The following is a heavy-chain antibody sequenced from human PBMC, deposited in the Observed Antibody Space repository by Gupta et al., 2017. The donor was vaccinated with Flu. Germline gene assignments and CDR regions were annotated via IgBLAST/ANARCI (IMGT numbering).Heavy chain of an antibody. CDR1: GFTFSGYA. Sequence: EVQLLESGGGSVQPGGSLSLSCAASGFTFSGYAMSWVRQSPGKGLEWVSSVKAGSGTTFYADSVKGRFTISRDNSKDTLVLKMDSLRAEDTAIYYCTKGTTQFDSWGQGTLVTVSS. CDR3: TKGTTQFDS. D-gene: IGHD1-1*01. V-gene: IGHV3-23*01. J-gene: IGHJ4*02. CDR2: VKAGSGTT.